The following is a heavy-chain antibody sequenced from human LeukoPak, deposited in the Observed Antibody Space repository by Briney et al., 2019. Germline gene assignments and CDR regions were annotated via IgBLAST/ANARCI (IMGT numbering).Heavy chain of an antibody. CDR1: GFTFSSYG. Sequence: GRSLRLSCAASGFTFSSYGMHWVRQAPGKGLEWVAVISYDGSNKYYADSVKGRFTISRDNSKNTLYLQMHSLRAEDTAVYYCAKSVTADPWGQGTLVTVSS. J-gene: IGHJ5*02. CDR3: AKSVTADP. V-gene: IGHV3-30*18. CDR2: ISYDGSNK. D-gene: IGHD4-23*01.